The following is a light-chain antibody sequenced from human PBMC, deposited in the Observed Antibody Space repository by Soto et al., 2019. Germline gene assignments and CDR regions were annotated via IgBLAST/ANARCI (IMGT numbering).Light chain of an antibody. CDR1: SSDVGGYNY. V-gene: IGLV2-14*01. J-gene: IGLJ1*01. CDR2: DVS. Sequence: QSALTQPASVSGSPGQSITISCTGTSSDVGGYNYVSWYQQHPGKAPKLMIYDVSNRPSGVSNRFSGSKSGNTASLTISGLQAEDEANYCCCSYTSSSIPYVFGTGTKLTVL. CDR3: CSYTSSSIPYV.